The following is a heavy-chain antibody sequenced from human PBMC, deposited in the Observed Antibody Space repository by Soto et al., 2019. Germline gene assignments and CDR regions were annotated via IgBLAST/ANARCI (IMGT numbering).Heavy chain of an antibody. CDR3: ASPGYCSDGTCYPGY. V-gene: IGHV4-34*01. CDR2: IHHSGST. D-gene: IGHD2-15*01. CDR1: GGSLSGSY. J-gene: IGHJ4*02. Sequence: QVQLQQWGAGLLKPSETLSLTCAVYGGSLSGSYWSWIRQPPGTGLEWIGEIHHSGSTYYNPSLKSRVTLSVDTSKNQFSLKLNSVTAADTAVYYCASPGYCSDGTCYPGYWGQGTLVTVSS.